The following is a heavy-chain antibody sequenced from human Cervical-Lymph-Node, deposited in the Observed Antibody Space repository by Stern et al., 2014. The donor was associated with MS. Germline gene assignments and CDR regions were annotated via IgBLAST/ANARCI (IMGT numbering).Heavy chain of an antibody. CDR2: IFPVFETT. CDR3: ALSSETSDRWYSLGYDL. Sequence: VQLVQSGGEVTKPGSSVKVSCKASGGTFSKFPSSWVRQAPGQGLEWMGGIFPVFETTTFAQECRGRVTITADVSTSTVYMELSSLRSDDTAVYYCALSSETSDRWYSLGYDLWGQGTLVTVSS. V-gene: IGHV1-69*01. J-gene: IGHJ5*02. D-gene: IGHD6-13*01. CDR1: GGTFSKFP.